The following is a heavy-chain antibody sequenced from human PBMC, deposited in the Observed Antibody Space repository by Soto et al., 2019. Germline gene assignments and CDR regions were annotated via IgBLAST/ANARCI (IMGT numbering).Heavy chain of an antibody. CDR1: GYSCTSYW. D-gene: IGHD3-3*01. Sequence: PXESLKLSCQCSGYSCTSYWISLVLQMPGKGLEWMGRIDPSDSYTNYSPSFQGHATISADKSISTAYLQWSSLKASDTAIYYCARMIYYDFRSGYPYYYGMDVWGQGTTVTVPS. J-gene: IGHJ6*02. V-gene: IGHV5-10-1*01. CDR3: ARMIYYDFRSGYPYYYGMDV. CDR2: IDPSDSYT.